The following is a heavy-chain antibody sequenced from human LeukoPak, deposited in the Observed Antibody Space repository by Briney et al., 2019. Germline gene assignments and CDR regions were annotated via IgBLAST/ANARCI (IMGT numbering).Heavy chain of an antibody. CDR1: GGSFSGYY. J-gene: IGHJ4*02. CDR2: INHSGST. V-gene: IGHV4-34*01. Sequence: PSETLSLTCAVYGGSFSGYYWSWIRQPPGKGLEWIGEINHSGSTNYNPSLKSRVTISVDTSENQFSLKLSSVTAADTAVYYCARVPRYYYDSEDCWGQGTLVTVSS. D-gene: IGHD3-22*01. CDR3: ARVPRYYYDSEDC.